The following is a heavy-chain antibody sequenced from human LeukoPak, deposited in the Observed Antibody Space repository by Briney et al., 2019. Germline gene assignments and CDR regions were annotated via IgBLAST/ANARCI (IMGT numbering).Heavy chain of an antibody. CDR3: AAQHSGYSLAQASPGGAFDI. V-gene: IGHV4-34*01. D-gene: IGHD5-18*01. CDR1: GGSFSGYY. J-gene: IGHJ3*02. Sequence: SETLSLTCAVYGGSFSGYYWSWIRQPPGKGLEWIGYIYHSGSTYYNPSLKSRVTISVDTSKNQFSLKLSSVTAADTAVYYCAAQHSGYSLAQASPGGAFDIWGQGTMVTVSS. CDR2: IYHSGST.